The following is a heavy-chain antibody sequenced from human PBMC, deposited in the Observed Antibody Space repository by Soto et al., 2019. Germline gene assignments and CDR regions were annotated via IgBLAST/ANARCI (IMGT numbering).Heavy chain of an antibody. Sequence: PSETLSLTCAVSGGSISSGGYSWSWIRQPPGKGLEWIGYIYHSGSTYYNPSLKSRVTISVDRSKNQFSLKLSSVTAADTAVYYCARSILTGYYPVQGWFDPWGQGTLVTVSS. V-gene: IGHV4-30-2*01. CDR2: IYHSGST. CDR3: ARSILTGYYPVQGWFDP. D-gene: IGHD3-9*01. J-gene: IGHJ5*02. CDR1: GGSISSGGYS.